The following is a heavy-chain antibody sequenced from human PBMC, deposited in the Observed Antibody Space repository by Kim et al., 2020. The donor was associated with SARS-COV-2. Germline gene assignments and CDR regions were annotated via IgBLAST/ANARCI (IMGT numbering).Heavy chain of an antibody. CDR3: ASIPGIAAL. V-gene: IGHV4-39*01. Sequence: GSTSYNPSRKSRVTISVDTSKNQFSLKLSSVTAADTAVYYCASIPGIAALWGQGTLVTVSS. D-gene: IGHD6-13*01. J-gene: IGHJ4*02. CDR2: GST.